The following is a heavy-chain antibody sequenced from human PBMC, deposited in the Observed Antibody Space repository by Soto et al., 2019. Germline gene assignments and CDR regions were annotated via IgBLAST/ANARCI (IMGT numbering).Heavy chain of an antibody. Sequence: GGSRRLSCSASGCTFSSYAMHWVRQAPGKGLEYVSSISTNGGSTHYADSVKGRFTISRDNSKNTQYLQMSSLRADDTAVYYCVKGEYYYDSSGYYPFDYWGQGTLVTVSS. D-gene: IGHD3-22*01. V-gene: IGHV3-64D*06. CDR2: ISTNGGST. CDR3: VKGEYYYDSSGYYPFDY. J-gene: IGHJ4*02. CDR1: GCTFSSYA.